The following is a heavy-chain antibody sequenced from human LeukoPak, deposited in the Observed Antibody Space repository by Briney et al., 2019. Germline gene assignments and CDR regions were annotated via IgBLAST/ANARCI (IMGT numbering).Heavy chain of an antibody. V-gene: IGHV3-21*01. CDR3: ARDADYYDSSGSPTHVDY. CDR1: GFTFSSYE. CDR2: ISSSSSYI. D-gene: IGHD3-22*01. J-gene: IGHJ4*02. Sequence: PGGSLRLSCAASGFTFSSYEMNWVRQAPGKGLEWVSSISSSSSYIYYADSVKGRFTISRDNAKNSLYLQMDSLRAEDTAVYYCARDADYYDSSGSPTHVDYWGQGTLVTVSS.